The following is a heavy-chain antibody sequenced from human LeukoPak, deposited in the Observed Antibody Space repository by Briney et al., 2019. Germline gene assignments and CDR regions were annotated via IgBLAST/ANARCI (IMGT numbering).Heavy chain of an antibody. CDR2: IYPGDSDT. Sequence: GESLKISCKASQYNFTNYWIAWLRQLPGKGLEGMGIIYPGDSDTRYSPSFQGQVTMSADKSISTAYLQWSSLQASDTAIYYCAKVMTTVIYYFDYWGQGTLVTVSS. CDR1: QYNFTNYW. D-gene: IGHD4-11*01. J-gene: IGHJ4*02. V-gene: IGHV5-51*01. CDR3: AKVMTTVIYYFDY.